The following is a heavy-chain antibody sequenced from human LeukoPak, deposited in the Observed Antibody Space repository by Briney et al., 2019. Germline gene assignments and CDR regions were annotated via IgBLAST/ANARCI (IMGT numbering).Heavy chain of an antibody. J-gene: IGHJ4*02. V-gene: IGHV3-23*01. CDR2: ISGSGGGT. D-gene: IGHD3-22*01. Sequence: GGSLRLSCSASGFTFNNYAMGWVRQAPGKGLEWVSAISGSGGGTYYADSVKGRFTISNNTLYLQMNSLRAEDTAVYYCAKTDSGGSYFRFDYWGQGTLVAVSS. CDR1: GFTFNNYA. CDR3: AKTDSGGSYFRFDY.